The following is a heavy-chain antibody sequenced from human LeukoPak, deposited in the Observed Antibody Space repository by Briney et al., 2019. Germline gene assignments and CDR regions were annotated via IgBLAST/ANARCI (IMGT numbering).Heavy chain of an antibody. D-gene: IGHD1-26*01. CDR2: IRYDGSNK. J-gene: IGHJ4*02. V-gene: IGHV3-30*02. CDR1: GFTFSNYW. CDR3: AKDQFFSGRLDY. Sequence: GGSLRLSCAASGFTFSNYWMTWVRQAPGKGLEWVAFIRYDGSNKYYADSVKGRFTISRDNSKNTLYLQMNSLRAEDTAVYYCAKDQFFSGRLDYWGQGTLVTVSS.